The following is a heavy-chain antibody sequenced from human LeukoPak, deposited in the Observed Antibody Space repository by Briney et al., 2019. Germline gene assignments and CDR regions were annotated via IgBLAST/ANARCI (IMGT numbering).Heavy chain of an antibody. D-gene: IGHD3-10*01. Sequence: GGSLRLSCSASGFTFSNYAMYWVRQAPGKGLEYVSAISGNGGSTYYADSVKGRFTISRDSSRRTLYLQMSSLRAEDTAVYYCVKDFYGSGSYRGRPDYWGQETLVTV. V-gene: IGHV3-64D*06. CDR3: VKDFYGSGSYRGRPDY. J-gene: IGHJ4*02. CDR2: ISGNGGST. CDR1: GFTFSNYA.